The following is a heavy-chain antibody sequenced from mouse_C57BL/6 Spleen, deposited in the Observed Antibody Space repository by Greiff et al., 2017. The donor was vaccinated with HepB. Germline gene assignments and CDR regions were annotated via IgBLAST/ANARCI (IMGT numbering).Heavy chain of an antibody. V-gene: IGHV1-54*01. D-gene: IGHD2-4*01. CDR2: INPGSGGT. CDR1: GYAFTNYL. Sequence: VQLQESGAELVRPGTSVKVSCKASGYAFTNYLIEWVKQRPGQGLEWIGVINPGSGGTNYNEKFKGKATLTADKSSSTAYMQLSSLTSEDSAVYFCAREENYDYYFDYWGQGTTLTVSS. J-gene: IGHJ2*01. CDR3: AREENYDYYFDY.